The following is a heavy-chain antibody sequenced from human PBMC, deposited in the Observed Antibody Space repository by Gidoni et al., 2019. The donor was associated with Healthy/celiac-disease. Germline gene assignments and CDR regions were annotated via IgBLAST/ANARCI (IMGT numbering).Heavy chain of an antibody. CDR3: ARILMSRRTLDT. V-gene: IGHV3-7*01. J-gene: IGHJ5*02. D-gene: IGHD2-8*01. CDR2: IKQEGSEK. Sequence: EVQLVASGGGLVQPGGFLRLYCAASGLTFSSYWMSWVSEAPGKGLGVIANIKQEGSEKYYVDSVKGRFTISRDNAKNSLYQQMNSLRAEYTAVYYCARILMSRRTLDTWGQGTLVTVSS. CDR1: GLTFSSYW.